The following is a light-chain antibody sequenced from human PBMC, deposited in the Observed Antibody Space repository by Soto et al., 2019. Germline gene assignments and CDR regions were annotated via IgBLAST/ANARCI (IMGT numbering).Light chain of an antibody. Sequence: EIVLTQSPGTLSLSPGERATLSCRASQSVSSTYLVWYQQKPGQAPRLLIYGASTRATGIPDRFSGSGSGTDFTLTISRLEPEDFAVFYCLQYGNSPYSFGQGTKVDIK. CDR1: QSVSSTY. J-gene: IGKJ2*03. CDR2: GAS. CDR3: LQYGNSPYS. V-gene: IGKV3-20*01.